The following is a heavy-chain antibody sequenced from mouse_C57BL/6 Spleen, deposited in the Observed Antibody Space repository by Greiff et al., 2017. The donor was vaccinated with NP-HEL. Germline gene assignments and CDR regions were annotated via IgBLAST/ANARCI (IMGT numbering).Heavy chain of an antibody. D-gene: IGHD1-1*01. V-gene: IGHV1-52*01. CDR2: IDPSDSET. CDR3: ARGRYCSSYDGWYFDV. Sequence: QVQLQQPGAELVRPGSSVKLSCKASGYTFTSYWMHWVKQRPIQGLEWIGNIDPSDSETHYNQKFKDKATLTVDKSSSTAYMQLSSLTSEDSAVYYCARGRYCSSYDGWYFDVWGTGTTVTVSS. J-gene: IGHJ1*03. CDR1: GYTFTSYW.